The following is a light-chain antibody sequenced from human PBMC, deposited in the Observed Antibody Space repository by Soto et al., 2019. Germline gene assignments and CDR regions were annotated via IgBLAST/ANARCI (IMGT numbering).Light chain of an antibody. CDR2: GAS. J-gene: IGKJ4*01. CDR3: QQYDNWPLT. CDR1: QSVSSN. V-gene: IGKV3-15*01. Sequence: EIVMTQSPDTLSVSPGERATLSCRASQSVSSNLAWYQQKSGQTPRLLTYGASTRATDIPTRFSGSGSGTEFTLTISSLQSEDFAVYYCQQYDNWPLTFGGGTKVEIK.